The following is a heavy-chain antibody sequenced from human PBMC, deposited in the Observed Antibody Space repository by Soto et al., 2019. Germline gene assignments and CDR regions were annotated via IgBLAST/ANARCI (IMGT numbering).Heavy chain of an antibody. Sequence: ASVKVSCKASGYTYNKYSMHWVRQAPGQRLEWMGWINVGNGNTKYSQNFQGRVTITQDTSASTAYMELSSLTSEDTAVYYCARNSGSYYRWFDPWGQGTLVTVSS. CDR1: GYTYNKYS. CDR3: ARNSGSYYRWFDP. J-gene: IGHJ5*02. D-gene: IGHD1-26*01. CDR2: INVGNGNT. V-gene: IGHV1-3*01.